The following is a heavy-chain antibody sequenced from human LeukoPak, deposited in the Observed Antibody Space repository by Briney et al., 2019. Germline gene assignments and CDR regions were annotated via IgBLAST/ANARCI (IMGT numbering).Heavy chain of an antibody. CDR1: GFTFSSYS. V-gene: IGHV3-21*04. J-gene: IGHJ4*02. D-gene: IGHD6-19*01. Sequence: PGGSLGLSCAASGFTFSSYSMNWVRQAPGKGLEWVSSISSSSSYIYYADSVKGRFTISRDNAKNSLYLQMNSLRAEDTAVYYCAKGGSGWYYYFDYWGQGTLVTVSS. CDR2: ISSSSSYI. CDR3: AKGGSGWYYYFDY.